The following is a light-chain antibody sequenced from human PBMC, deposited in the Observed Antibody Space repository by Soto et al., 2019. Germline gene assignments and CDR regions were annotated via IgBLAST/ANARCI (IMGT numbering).Light chain of an antibody. V-gene: IGKV4-1*01. CDR1: QSVLYRSNNKTY. J-gene: IGKJ1*01. CDR2: WAS. CDR3: HQYYSSPWT. Sequence: VMTQSPDSLAVSLGERATINCKSSQSVLYRSNNKTYLAWYQQKPGQPPRLLIYWASTRESGVPDRFSGSGSGTDFTLTISSLQAKDVAFYFCHQYYSSPWTFGQGTKVEVK.